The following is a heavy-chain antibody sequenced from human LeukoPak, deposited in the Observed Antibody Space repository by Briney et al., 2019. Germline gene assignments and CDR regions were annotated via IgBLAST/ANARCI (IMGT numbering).Heavy chain of an antibody. J-gene: IGHJ4*02. CDR3: ARDGSKSYYEWSFDY. CDR1: DGSFSPYY. D-gene: IGHD3-10*01. CDR2: IHYSGST. Sequence: PSETLSLTCTVSDGSFSPYYWSWIRKPPGKGLEWIGYIHYSGSTNYNPSLKSRVTISVDTSKSQFSLRLRSVTAADTAVYFCARDGSKSYYEWSFDYWGQGALVTVSS. V-gene: IGHV4-59*01.